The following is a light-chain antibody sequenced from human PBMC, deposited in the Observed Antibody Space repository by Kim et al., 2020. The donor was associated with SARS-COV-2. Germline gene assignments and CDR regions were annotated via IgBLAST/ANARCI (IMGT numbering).Light chain of an antibody. CDR3: QKYNSAPWT. J-gene: IGKJ1*01. V-gene: IGKV1-27*01. Sequence: ASVGDRVTITCRASQDIANSLAWYQQKPGKVPKVLIYAASTLQSGVPSRFSGSGSGTEFTLTIGSLQTEDVATYHCQKYNSAPWTFGPGTKVDIK. CDR2: AAS. CDR1: QDIANS.